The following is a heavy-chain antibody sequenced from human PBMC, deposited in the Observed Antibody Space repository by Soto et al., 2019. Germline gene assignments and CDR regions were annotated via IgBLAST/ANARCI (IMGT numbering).Heavy chain of an antibody. CDR2: IYYSGST. J-gene: IGHJ6*02. V-gene: IGHV4-31*03. CDR3: ARALRYCSSTSCLYYYYGMDV. D-gene: IGHD2-2*01. Sequence: SETLSLTCTVSGGSISSCGYYWSWIRQHPGKGLEWIGYIYYSGSTYYNPSLKSRVTISVDTSKNQFSLKLSSVTAADTAVYYCARALRYCSSTSCLYYYYGMDVWGQGTTVTVSS. CDR1: GGSISSCGYY.